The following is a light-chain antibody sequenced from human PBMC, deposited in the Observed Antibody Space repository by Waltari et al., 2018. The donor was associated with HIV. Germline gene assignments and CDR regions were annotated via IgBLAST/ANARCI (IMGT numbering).Light chain of an antibody. V-gene: IGLV2-14*01. J-gene: IGLJ2*01. CDR1: DNDFDVYNF. Sequence: SAVTQPASVSGLPGQSITISCTGDDNDFDVYNFVSWYQHHPGKLPRLILYDVDSRAAGIPARFSGSRSGHTASLNISGLRAEDEADYYCALFTDDSTLLFGGGTKVTVL. CDR3: ALFTDDSTLL. CDR2: DVD.